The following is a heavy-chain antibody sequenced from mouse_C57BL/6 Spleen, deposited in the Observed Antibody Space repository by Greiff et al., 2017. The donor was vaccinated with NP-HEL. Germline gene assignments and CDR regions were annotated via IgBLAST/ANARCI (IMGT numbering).Heavy chain of an antibody. V-gene: IGHV1-18*01. CDR2: INPNNGGT. D-gene: IGHD1-1*01. J-gene: IGHJ4*01. CDR3: ARRLGFGGSSDAMDY. CDR1: GYTFTDYN. Sequence: VQLKQSGPELVKPGASVKIPCKASGYTFTDYNMDWVKQSHGKSLEWIGDINPNNGGTIYNQKFKGKATLTVDKSSSTAYMELRSLTSEDTAVYYCARRLGFGGSSDAMDYWGQGTSVTVSS.